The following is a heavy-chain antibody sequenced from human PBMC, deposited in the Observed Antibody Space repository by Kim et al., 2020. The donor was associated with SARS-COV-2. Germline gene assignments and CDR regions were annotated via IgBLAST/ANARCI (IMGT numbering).Heavy chain of an antibody. D-gene: IGHD3-10*01. Sequence: GGSLRLSCAASGFIFSNAWMSWVRQAPGKGLEWVGRIKSKTEGGTTDYPAPVKGRFTISRDDSKDTLYLQMNSLKTEDTAVYYCTTFTLFRGVYDYWGQGTLVTVSS. CDR1: GFIFSNAW. CDR3: TTFTLFRGVYDY. J-gene: IGHJ4*02. V-gene: IGHV3-15*01. CDR2: IKSKTEGGTT.